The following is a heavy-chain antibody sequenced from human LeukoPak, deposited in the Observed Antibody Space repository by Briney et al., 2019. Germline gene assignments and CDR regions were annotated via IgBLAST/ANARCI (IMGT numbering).Heavy chain of an antibody. CDR2: ISSGGNTI. V-gene: IGHV3-11*01. CDR3: TTAELGANFDY. D-gene: IGHD1-26*01. J-gene: IGHJ4*02. Sequence: GGSLRLSCAASGFTFNDYYMSWIRQAPGKGLEWISYISSGGNTIYYADSVKGRFTISRDNAKNSLYLQMNSLKTEDTAVYYCTTAELGANFDYWGQGTLVTVSS. CDR1: GFTFNDYY.